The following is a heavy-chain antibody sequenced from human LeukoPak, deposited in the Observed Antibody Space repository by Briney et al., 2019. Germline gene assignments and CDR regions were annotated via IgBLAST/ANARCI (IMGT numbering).Heavy chain of an antibody. CDR3: ARVRYFESSGYYYDFDY. J-gene: IGHJ4*02. CDR1: GYSISSGYY. CDR2: IHHSGTT. D-gene: IGHD3-22*01. Sequence: SQTLSLICTVSGYSISSGYYWGWIRQPPGKGLEWIGNIHHSGTTFYDPSLMSRVTISVDTSKNQFSLKLTSVTAADTAVYYCARVRYFESSGYYYDFDYWGRGTLVTVSS. V-gene: IGHV4-38-2*02.